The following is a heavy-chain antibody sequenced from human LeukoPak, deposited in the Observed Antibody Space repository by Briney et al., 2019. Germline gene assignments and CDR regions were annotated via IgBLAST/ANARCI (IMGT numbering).Heavy chain of an antibody. V-gene: IGHV1-69*01. Sequence: SVKVSCKASGGTFSSYAISWVRQAPGQGLEWMGGIIPIFGTANYAQKSQGRVTITADESTSTAYMELSSLRSEDTAVYYCARLRGSSSYLYYFDYWGQGTLVTVSS. CDR3: ARLRGSSSYLYYFDY. CDR2: IIPIFGTA. D-gene: IGHD6-6*01. CDR1: GGTFSSYA. J-gene: IGHJ4*02.